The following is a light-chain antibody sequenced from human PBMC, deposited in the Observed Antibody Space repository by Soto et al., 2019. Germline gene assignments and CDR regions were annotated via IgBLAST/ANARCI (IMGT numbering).Light chain of an antibody. CDR3: QQYKSYSWT. J-gene: IGKJ1*01. CDR1: QSISNW. Sequence: DIQMTQSPSTLSASVGDRVTITCRASQSISNWLAWYQQKPGKAPKLLIYKTSSLEIGVPSRFSGSGSGTEFTLTISSLQPDDFATYYCQQYKSYSWTFGQGTKVDIK. CDR2: KTS. V-gene: IGKV1-5*03.